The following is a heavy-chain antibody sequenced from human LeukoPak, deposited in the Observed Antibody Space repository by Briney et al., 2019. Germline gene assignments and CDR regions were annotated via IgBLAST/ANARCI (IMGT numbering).Heavy chain of an antibody. V-gene: IGHV1-18*01. CDR2: ISAYNGNT. D-gene: IGHD4-23*01. Sequence: GASVKVSCKASGSIFTDYGITWVRQAPGQGLEWMGWISAYNGNTNYAQKFQDRVTMTTDTSTSTAYMELRSLRSDDTAVYYCARRGDPDYGGKVSLDWGQGTLVTVSS. CDR3: ARRGDPDYGGKVSLD. CDR1: GSIFTDYG. J-gene: IGHJ4*02.